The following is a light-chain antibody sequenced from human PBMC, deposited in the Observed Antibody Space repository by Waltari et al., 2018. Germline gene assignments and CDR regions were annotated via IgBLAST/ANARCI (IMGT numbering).Light chain of an antibody. V-gene: IGLV3-21*02. Sequence: SYVLAQPPSVSVSPGVTARITCGGNDLGVKSVHWNQGKAGQAPGVVVSADSDRPSGIPERFSASNSANTATLTISGVEAGDEADYYCQVWDSSSDHVVFGGGTKLTVL. CDR1: DLGVKS. CDR3: QVWDSSSDHVV. CDR2: ADS. J-gene: IGLJ2*01.